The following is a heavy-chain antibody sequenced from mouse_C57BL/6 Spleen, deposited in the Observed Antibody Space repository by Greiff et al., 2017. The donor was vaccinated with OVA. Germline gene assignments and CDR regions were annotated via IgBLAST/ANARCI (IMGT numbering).Heavy chain of an antibody. Sequence: EVQLQQSGPELVKPGASVKISCKASGYSFTGYYMNWVKQSPEKSLEWIGEINPSTGGTTYNQKFKAKATLTVDKSSSTAYMQLKSLTSEDSAVYYCARNVDYGSEWYFDVWGTGTTVTVSS. J-gene: IGHJ1*03. CDR1: GYSFTGYY. CDR3: ARNVDYGSEWYFDV. CDR2: INPSTGGT. V-gene: IGHV1-42*01. D-gene: IGHD1-1*01.